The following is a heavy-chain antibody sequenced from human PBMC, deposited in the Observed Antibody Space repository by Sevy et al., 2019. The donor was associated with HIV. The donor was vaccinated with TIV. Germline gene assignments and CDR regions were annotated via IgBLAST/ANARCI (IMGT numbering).Heavy chain of an antibody. D-gene: IGHD4-4*01. CDR3: AGSLGNYPGNWFDP. CDR2: ISPYNGNT. J-gene: IGHJ5*02. Sequence: ASVKVSCKASGYTFTSYGISWVRQAPGQGLEWMGWISPYNGNTNYAQKLQGRVTMTTDTSTSTAYMRLRSLRSDATVVYYYAGSLGNYPGNWFDPWGQGTLVTVSS. CDR1: GYTFTSYG. V-gene: IGHV1-18*01.